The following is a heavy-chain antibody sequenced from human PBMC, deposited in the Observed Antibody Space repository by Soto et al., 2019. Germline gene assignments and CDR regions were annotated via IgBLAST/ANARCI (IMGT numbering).Heavy chain of an antibody. CDR1: GFSLSTSGMC. J-gene: IGHJ6*02. V-gene: IGHV2-70*01. CDR3: ARMPAYTRGRPAYYGMDV. CDR2: IDWDDDK. D-gene: IGHD1-20*01. Sequence: SGPTLVNPTQTLTLTCTFSGFSLSTSGMCVSWIRQPPGKALEWLALIDWDDDKYYSTSLKTRLTISKDTSKNQVVLTMTNMDPVDTATYYCARMPAYTRGRPAYYGMDVWGQGTPVTVSS.